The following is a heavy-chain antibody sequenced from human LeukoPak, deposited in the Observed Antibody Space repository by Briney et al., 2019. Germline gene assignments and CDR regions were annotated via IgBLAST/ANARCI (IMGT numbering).Heavy chain of an antibody. V-gene: IGHV3-7*01. CDR2: IKQDGSGK. D-gene: IGHD3-22*01. Sequence: GGSLRLSCAASGFTFSNYWMTWVRQAPGKGLEWVANIKQDGSGKYYVDSVKGRFTISRDIAKNSLYLQMNSLRAEDTAVYYCARSETTYYYDSSVYFYYYYGMDVWGQGTTVTVSS. CDR3: ARSETTYYYDSSVYFYYYYGMDV. J-gene: IGHJ6*02. CDR1: GFTFSNYW.